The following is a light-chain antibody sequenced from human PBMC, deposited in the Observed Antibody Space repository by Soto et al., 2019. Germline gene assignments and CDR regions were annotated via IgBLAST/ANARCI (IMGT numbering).Light chain of an antibody. Sequence: IQMTQSPSSVSASVGDRVTITCRASQGISSWLAWYQQKPGKAPKLLIYAASSLQSGVPSRFSGSGSGTEFTLTISGLLPEDFATYHCQQLNTLPFTFGQGTRLEIK. CDR1: QGISSW. CDR3: QQLNTLPFT. J-gene: IGKJ5*01. V-gene: IGKV1-12*01. CDR2: AAS.